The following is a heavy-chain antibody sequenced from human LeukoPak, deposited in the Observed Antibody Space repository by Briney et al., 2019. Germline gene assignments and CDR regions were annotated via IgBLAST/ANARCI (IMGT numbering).Heavy chain of an antibody. CDR2: INTNTGNP. CDR1: GYTFTSYT. CDR3: ARDGSVSGSYYGPSFDY. D-gene: IGHD1-26*01. V-gene: IGHV7-4-1*02. Sequence: GASVKVSCKASGYTFTSYTMNWVRQVPGQGLEWMGWINTNTGNPTYAQGFTGRFVFSLDTSVSTAYLQISSLKAEDTAVYYCARDGSVSGSYYGPSFDYWGQGTLVTVSS. J-gene: IGHJ4*02.